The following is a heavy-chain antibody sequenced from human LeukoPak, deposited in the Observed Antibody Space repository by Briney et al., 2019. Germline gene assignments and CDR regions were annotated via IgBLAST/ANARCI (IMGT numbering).Heavy chain of an antibody. J-gene: IGHJ4*02. V-gene: IGHV4-59*01. CDR3: ASYSYYYDSSGYFDY. CDR2: IYYSGST. CDR1: GGSISSYY. Sequence: SETLSLTCTVSGGSISSYYWSWIRQPPGKGLEWIGYIYYSGSTNYYPALKSRVTISVDTSKNQFSLKLSSVTAADTAVYYCASYSYYYDSSGYFDYWGQGTLVTVSS. D-gene: IGHD3-22*01.